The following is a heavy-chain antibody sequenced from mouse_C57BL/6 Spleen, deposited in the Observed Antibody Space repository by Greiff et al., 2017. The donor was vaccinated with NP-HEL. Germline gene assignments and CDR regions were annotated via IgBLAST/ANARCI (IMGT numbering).Heavy chain of an antibody. CDR3: ARRPYYYGSSYGDYYAMDY. V-gene: IGHV5-12*01. J-gene: IGHJ4*01. CDR2: ISNGGGST. Sequence: EVKLMESGGGLVQPGGSLKLSCAASGFTFSDYYMYWVRQTPEKRLEWVAYISNGGGSTYYPDTVKGRFTISRDNAKNTLYLQMSRLKSEDTAMYYCARRPYYYGSSYGDYYAMDYWGQGTSVTVSS. CDR1: GFTFSDYY. D-gene: IGHD1-1*01.